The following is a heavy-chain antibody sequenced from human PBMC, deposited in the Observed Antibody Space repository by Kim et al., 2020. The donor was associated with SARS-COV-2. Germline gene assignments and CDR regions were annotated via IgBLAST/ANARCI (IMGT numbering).Heavy chain of an antibody. D-gene: IGHD3-16*01. CDR1: GGSISSYY. Sequence: SETLSLTCTVSGGSISSYYWSWIRQPPGKGLEWIGYIHYSGNANYNPSLKSRVTISIDTSKNQLSLKLSSVTAADTALYYCATYGGGSYHLKYWGQGTLVTVSS. J-gene: IGHJ4*02. CDR3: ATYGGGSYHLKY. CDR2: IHYSGNA. V-gene: IGHV4-59*08.